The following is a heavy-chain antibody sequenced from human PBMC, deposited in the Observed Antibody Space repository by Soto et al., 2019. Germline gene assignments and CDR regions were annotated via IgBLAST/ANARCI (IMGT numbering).Heavy chain of an antibody. CDR2: IHYTGRT. CDR3: ARDHHSPGDYYGMDV. Sequence: PSETLSLTCSVSGDSISSTGFYWTWIRQHPGKAPEWIGNIHYTGRTSYNPSLKSRLAISMDASKNQFSLSVSSVTSADTAVYYCARDHHSPGDYYGMDVWGQGTTVTVSS. CDR1: GDSISSTGFY. J-gene: IGHJ6*02. V-gene: IGHV4-31*03. D-gene: IGHD3-10*01.